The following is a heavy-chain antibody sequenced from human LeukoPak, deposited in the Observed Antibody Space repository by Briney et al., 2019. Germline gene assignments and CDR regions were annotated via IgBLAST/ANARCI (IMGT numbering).Heavy chain of an antibody. CDR1: GFTVSSNY. CDR3: ARETPRACGGDCYFDY. V-gene: IGHV3-66*01. CDR2: IYSGGST. D-gene: IGHD2-21*02. Sequence: PGGSLRLSCAASGFTVSSNYMSWVRQAPGKGLEWVSVIYSGGSTYYADSVKGRFTISRDNSKNTLYLQMNSLRAEDTAVYYCARETPRACGGDCYFDYWGQGTLVTVSS. J-gene: IGHJ4*02.